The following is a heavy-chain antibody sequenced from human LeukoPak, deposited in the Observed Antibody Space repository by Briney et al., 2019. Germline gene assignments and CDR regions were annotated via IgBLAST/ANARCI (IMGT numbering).Heavy chain of an antibody. V-gene: IGHV4-34*01. Sequence: SETLSLTCAVYGGSFSGYYWSWIRQPPGKGLEWIGEINHSGSTNYNPSLKSRVTISVDTSKNQFSLKLSSVTAADTAVYYCARGVPLRYFLQYPTLITFGIWGQGTMVTVSS. CDR1: GGSFSGYY. CDR3: ARGVPLRYFLQYPTLITFGI. D-gene: IGHD3-9*01. J-gene: IGHJ3*02. CDR2: INHSGST.